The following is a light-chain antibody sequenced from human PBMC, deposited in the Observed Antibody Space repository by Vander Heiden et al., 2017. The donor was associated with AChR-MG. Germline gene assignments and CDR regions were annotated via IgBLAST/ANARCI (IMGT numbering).Light chain of an antibody. V-gene: IGLV1-44*01. Sequence: QSVLTQPPPAPGTPGQRVTSSCSGSSSNIGSNTVNWYQQLPGTAPKLLIYSNNQRPSGVPDRFSGSKSGTSASLAISGLQSEDEADYYCAAWDDSLNGYVFGTGTKVTVL. CDR2: SNN. J-gene: IGLJ1*01. CDR1: SSNIGSNT. CDR3: AAWDDSLNGYV.